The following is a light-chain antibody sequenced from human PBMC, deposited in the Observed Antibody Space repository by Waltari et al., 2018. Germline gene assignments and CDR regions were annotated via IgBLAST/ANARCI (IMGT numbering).Light chain of an antibody. Sequence: QSVLTQPPSASGTPGQGVTISCSGSSSHIGSNTVNWYQQLPGAAPKLLIYSNNQRPSGVPDRFSGSKSGTSASLVIDGLQSEDEADYYCAPWDDSLNGWVFGGGTKLTVL. CDR1: SSHIGSNT. V-gene: IGLV1-44*01. CDR2: SNN. J-gene: IGLJ3*02. CDR3: APWDDSLNGWV.